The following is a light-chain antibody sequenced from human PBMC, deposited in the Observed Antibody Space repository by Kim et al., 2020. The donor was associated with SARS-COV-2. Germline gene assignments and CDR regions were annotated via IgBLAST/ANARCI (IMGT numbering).Light chain of an antibody. CDR3: QSYDNSLSGYV. CDR2: GDI. V-gene: IGLV1-40*01. J-gene: IGLJ1*01. CDR1: TSNIGAGYA. Sequence: QSVLTQPPSVSGAPGQRVTISCTGITSNIGAGYAVHWYQQLPGTAPKLLIYGDINRPSGVPDRFSGSKSGTSASLAITGLQTEDEADYYCQSYDNSLSGYVFGTGTKVYVL.